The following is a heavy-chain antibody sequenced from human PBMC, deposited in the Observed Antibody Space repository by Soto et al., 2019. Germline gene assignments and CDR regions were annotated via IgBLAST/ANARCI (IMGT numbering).Heavy chain of an antibody. CDR2: IYYSGST. Sequence: SETLSLTCTVSGGSISSYYWSWIRQPPGKGLEWIGYIYYSGSTNYNPPLKSRVTISVDTSKNQFSLKLSSVTAADTAVYYCARDSHYYDSSGYFNWFDPWGQGTLVTVSS. CDR1: GGSISSYY. CDR3: ARDSHYYDSSGYFNWFDP. V-gene: IGHV4-59*01. D-gene: IGHD3-22*01. J-gene: IGHJ5*02.